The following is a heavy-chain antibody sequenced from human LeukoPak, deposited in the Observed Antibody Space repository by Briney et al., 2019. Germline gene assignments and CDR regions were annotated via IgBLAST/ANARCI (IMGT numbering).Heavy chain of an antibody. CDR2: IYHSGNT. Sequence: SETLSLTCAVSSDSISSSNWWSWVRQPPGKGLEWIGQIYHSGNTHYNPSLQSRVTISVDKSKNQFSLKLSSVTAADTAVYFCARVDYFDSSGYYVPHPFGYLQHWGQGTLVTVSS. CDR3: ARVDYFDSSGYYVPHPFGYLQH. CDR1: SDSISSSNW. V-gene: IGHV4-4*02. D-gene: IGHD3-22*01. J-gene: IGHJ1*01.